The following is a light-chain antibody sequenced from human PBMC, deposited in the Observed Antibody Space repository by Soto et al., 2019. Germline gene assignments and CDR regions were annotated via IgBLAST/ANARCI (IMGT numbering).Light chain of an antibody. J-gene: IGLJ2*01. V-gene: IGLV2-14*01. CDR1: SSDVGGYNY. CDR3: SLYTSSSTLV. Sequence: QSALTQPASVSGSPGQSLTISCTGTSSDVGGYNYVSWYQQHPGKAPKLMIYDVSNRPSGVSNRFSGSKSGNTASLTISGLQAEDEADYYCSLYTSSSTLVFGGGTKVTVL. CDR2: DVS.